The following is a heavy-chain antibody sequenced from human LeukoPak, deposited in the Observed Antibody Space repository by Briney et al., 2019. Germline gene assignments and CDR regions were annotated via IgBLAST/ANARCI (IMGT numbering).Heavy chain of an antibody. CDR1: GGTFSSYA. Sequence: GASVKVSCKASGGTFSSYAISWVRQAPGQGLEWMGRIIPILGIANYAQKFQGRVTITADKSTSTAYMELSSLRSEDTAVYYCARDQTSTDLLWFGGLLYPGDYWGQGTLVTVSS. J-gene: IGHJ4*02. CDR2: IIPILGIA. V-gene: IGHV1-69*04. CDR3: ARDQTSTDLLWFGGLLYPGDY. D-gene: IGHD3-10*01.